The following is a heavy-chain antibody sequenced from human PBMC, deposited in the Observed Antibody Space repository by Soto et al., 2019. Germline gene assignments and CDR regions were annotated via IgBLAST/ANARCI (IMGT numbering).Heavy chain of an antibody. CDR2: IWHDGSNK. CDR1: GLPFLTYA. D-gene: IGHD2-21*02. J-gene: IGHJ4*02. V-gene: IGHV3-33*01. Sequence: GVSLRLSCAASGLPFLTYAMHWVRQTPDTGLEWVAIIWHDGSNKYYVDSVKGRFTISRDNSKNTLYLQMNSLRAEDTAVYYCLREKFGDDFDDWGQVTLFTLSS. CDR3: LREKFGDDFDD.